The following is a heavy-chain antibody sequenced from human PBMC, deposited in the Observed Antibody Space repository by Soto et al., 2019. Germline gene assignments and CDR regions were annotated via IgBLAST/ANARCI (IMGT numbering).Heavy chain of an antibody. CDR1: GFTFSSYA. CDR2: ISYDGSNK. CDR3: ARDNGDYVWGSYRYYYGRDV. J-gene: IGHJ6*02. Sequence: QVQLVESGGGVVQPGRSLRLSCAASGFTFSSYAMHWVRQAPGKGLEWVAVISYDGSNKYYEDSVKGRFTISRDNSKNTLYLQMNSLKAEDTAVYYGARDNGDYVWGSYRYYYGRDVWGQETKVTVSS. D-gene: IGHD3-16*02. V-gene: IGHV3-30-3*01.